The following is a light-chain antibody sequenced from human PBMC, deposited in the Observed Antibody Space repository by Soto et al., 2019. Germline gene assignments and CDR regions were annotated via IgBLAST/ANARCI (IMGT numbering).Light chain of an antibody. CDR2: GAS. Sequence: EIVLTQSPGTLSLSPGERATLSCRASQSVSSSYLAWYHQKPGQAPRLLIYGASSRATGIPDRFSGSGSGTDFTLTISRLEPEDFAVYYCQQYGSSSPLTFGGGTKVEIK. CDR1: QSVSSSY. CDR3: QQYGSSSPLT. J-gene: IGKJ4*01. V-gene: IGKV3-20*01.